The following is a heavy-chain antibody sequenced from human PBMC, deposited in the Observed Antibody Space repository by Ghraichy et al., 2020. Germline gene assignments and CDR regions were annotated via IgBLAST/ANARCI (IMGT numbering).Heavy chain of an antibody. CDR3: ARVQAGIYGDYSYYYYGMDV. V-gene: IGHV3-74*01. D-gene: IGHD4-17*01. J-gene: IGHJ6*02. CDR1: GFTFSSYW. Sequence: GGSLRLSCAASGFTFSSYWMHWVRQAPGKGLVWVSRINSDGSSTSYADSVKGRFTISRDNAKNTLYLQMNSLRAEDTAVYYCARVQAGIYGDYSYYYYGMDVWGQGTTVTVSS. CDR2: INSDGSST.